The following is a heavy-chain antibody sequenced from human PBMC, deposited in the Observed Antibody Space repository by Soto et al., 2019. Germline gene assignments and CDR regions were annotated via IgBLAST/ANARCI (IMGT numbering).Heavy chain of an antibody. J-gene: IGHJ6*02. Sequence: GGALALSCGPSGFTLSSFQMDWVRQAPGKGLEWVSYISSSGRTIYYADSVKGRFTISRDNAKNSLYLQMNSLRAEDTAVYYCARERVVPSAGYYYCIDVWGHGTTVTVPS. D-gene: IGHD2-2*01. CDR1: GFTLSSFQ. V-gene: IGHV3-48*03. CDR2: ISSSGRTI. CDR3: ARERVVPSAGYYYCIDV.